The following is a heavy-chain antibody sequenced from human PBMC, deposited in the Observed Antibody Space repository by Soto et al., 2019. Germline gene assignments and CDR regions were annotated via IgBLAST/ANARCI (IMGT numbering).Heavy chain of an antibody. V-gene: IGHV4-39*01. D-gene: IGHD6-19*01. J-gene: IGHJ4*02. CDR1: GDSISDTIYY. CDR2: IHYSGST. CDR3: ARHLKAVAAAMDY. Sequence: SETLSLTCRVSGDSISDTIYYWGCIRQPPGKSLEWIGSIHYSGSTQFHPSFKSRGTISVDTSKNEFSLRLRSVTAADTSVYYCARHLKAVAAAMDYWGQGIPVTVSS.